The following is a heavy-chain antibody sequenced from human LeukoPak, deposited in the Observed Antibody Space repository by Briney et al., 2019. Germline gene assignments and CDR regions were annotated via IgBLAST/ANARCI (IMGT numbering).Heavy chain of an antibody. D-gene: IGHD3-22*01. Sequence: RPGGSLRLSCAASGFTFTSYAMSWVRQAPGKGLEWVSSVSANGGGTYYADSVKGRFTISRDNSKNTLYLQMNGLRAEDTAVYYCAKATKAIVVDNYFDYWGQGTLVTVSS. CDR2: VSANGGGT. V-gene: IGHV3-23*01. J-gene: IGHJ4*02. CDR3: AKATKAIVVDNYFDY. CDR1: GFTFTSYA.